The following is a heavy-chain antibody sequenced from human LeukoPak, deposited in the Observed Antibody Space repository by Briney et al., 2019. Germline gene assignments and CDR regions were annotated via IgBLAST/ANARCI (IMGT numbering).Heavy chain of an antibody. CDR1: GFTFSSYW. D-gene: IGHD3-10*01. CDR2: INSDGSST. V-gene: IGHV3-74*01. Sequence: PGGSLRLSCAASGFTFSSYWMHWVRQAPGKGLVWVSRINSDGSSTSYADSVKGRFTISRDNAKNTLYLQMNSLRAEDTAVYYWPRVTMVRGVFDWFDPWGQGTLVTVSS. CDR3: PRVTMVRGVFDWFDP. J-gene: IGHJ5*02.